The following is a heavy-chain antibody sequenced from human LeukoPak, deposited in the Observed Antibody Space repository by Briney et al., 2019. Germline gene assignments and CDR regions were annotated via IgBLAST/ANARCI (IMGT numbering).Heavy chain of an antibody. CDR3: ARMWAARRINYFDF. Sequence: ASVEVSCKASGYTFTSYHMHWVRLAPGQGLEWMGIINPSSGSTTYAQKFQDRVTMTRDTSTSTVYMDLSSLRSEDTAVYYCARMWAARRINYFDFWGQGTLVTVSS. CDR1: GYTFTSYH. CDR2: INPSSGST. J-gene: IGHJ4*02. D-gene: IGHD6-6*01. V-gene: IGHV1-46*01.